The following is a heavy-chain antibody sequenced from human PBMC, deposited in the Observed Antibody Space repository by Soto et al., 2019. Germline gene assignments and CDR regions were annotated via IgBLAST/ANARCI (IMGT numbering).Heavy chain of an antibody. J-gene: IGHJ5*02. CDR2: IKQDGSEK. CDR3: TWNRAKFDT. Sequence: EVQLVESGGGLVQPGGSLRLSCVASGLTFTTYWMTWVRQAPGKGLEWVANIKQDGSEKYYVDSVKGRFTISRDDAENSLYLQMKNLRAEDTAVYYCTWNRAKFDTWGQGTPVTVSS. D-gene: IGHD1-1*01. CDR1: GLTFTTYW. V-gene: IGHV3-7*01.